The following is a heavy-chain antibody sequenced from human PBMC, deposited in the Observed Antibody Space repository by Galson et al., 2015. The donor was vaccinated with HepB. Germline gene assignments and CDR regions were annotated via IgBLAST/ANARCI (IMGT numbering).Heavy chain of an antibody. CDR1: GYTFTGYY. CDR2: IIPVVDTV. CDR3: ARDPRSRTMVQGVVHYGLDV. D-gene: IGHD3-10*01. J-gene: IGHJ6*02. V-gene: IGHV1-69*08. Sequence: SVKVSCKASGYTFTGYYIHWVRQAQGQGLEWMGRIIPVVDTVNYAEKFQGRVTISADSSTSTAYMDLSNLTSGDTAVYYCARDPRSRTMVQGVVHYGLDVWGQGTTVTVSS.